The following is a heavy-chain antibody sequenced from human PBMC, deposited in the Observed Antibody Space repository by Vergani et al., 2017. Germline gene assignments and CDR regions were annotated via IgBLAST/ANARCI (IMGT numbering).Heavy chain of an antibody. V-gene: IGHV4-34*01. CDR2: INHSGST. Sequence: QVQLQQWGAGLLKPSETLSLTCAVYGGSFSGYYWSWIRQPPGKGLEWVGEINHSGSTNYNPSLKSRVTISVDTSKNQFSLKLSSVTAADTAVYYCARVGMRIAAAVTGWGQGTLVTVSS. CDR3: ARVGMRIAAAVTG. J-gene: IGHJ4*02. CDR1: GGSFSGYY. D-gene: IGHD6-13*01.